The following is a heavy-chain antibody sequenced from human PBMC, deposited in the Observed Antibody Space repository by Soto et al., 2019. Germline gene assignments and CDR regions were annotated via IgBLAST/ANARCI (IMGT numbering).Heavy chain of an antibody. D-gene: IGHD2-21*02. V-gene: IGHV4-39*02. CDR1: GDSISSRGYY. CDR2: SCYSGST. CDR3: APQRPSVVTHDYFDV. J-gene: IGHJ6*02. Sequence: AETLSLTCTVIGDSISSRGYYWGWIRQPPGKGLEWVGSSCYSGSTYDNPALRRRVSMSIDKSKDHFSLKLKSVTADDTALYFSAPQRPSVVTHDYFDVWGPGSTVTVSS.